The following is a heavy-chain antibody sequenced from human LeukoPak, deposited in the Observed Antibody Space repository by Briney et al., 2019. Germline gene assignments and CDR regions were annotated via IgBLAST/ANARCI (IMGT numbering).Heavy chain of an antibody. J-gene: IGHJ4*02. CDR2: ISSSSSYI. CDR3: ARDLGRYFDWVGFDY. CDR1: GFTFSSYS. Sequence: GGSLRLSCAASGFTFSSYSMNWVRQAPGKGLEWVSSISSSSSYIYYADSVKGRFTISRDNAKNSLYLQMNSLRAEDTAVYYCARDLGRYFDWVGFDYWGQGTLVTVSS. V-gene: IGHV3-21*01. D-gene: IGHD3-9*01.